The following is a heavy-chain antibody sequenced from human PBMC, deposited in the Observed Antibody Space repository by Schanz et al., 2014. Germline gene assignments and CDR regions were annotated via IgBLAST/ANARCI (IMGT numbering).Heavy chain of an antibody. D-gene: IGHD3-10*01. Sequence: EVQLLESGGGLVQPGGSLRLSCLASGFAFSSYGMNWLRQAPGKGLEWVSVIGVDGTTTYYADSVKGRFTISRDNSKNTLDLQMNSLRPEDTAVYYCAKYRGYYRVSGSYSADGGMDVWGQGTTVNVSS. CDR3: AKYRGYYRVSGSYSADGGMDV. J-gene: IGHJ6*02. CDR1: GFAFSSYG. V-gene: IGHV3-23*01. CDR2: IGVDGTTT.